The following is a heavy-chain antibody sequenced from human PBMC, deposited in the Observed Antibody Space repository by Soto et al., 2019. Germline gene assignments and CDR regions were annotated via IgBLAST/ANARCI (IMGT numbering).Heavy chain of an antibody. V-gene: IGHV4-30-4*01. CDR3: ARDLDTATYFDY. CDR2: IHYSGSS. J-gene: IGHJ4*01. D-gene: IGHD5-18*01. Sequence: VSGGSISSGNYCWSWIRQPPGKGLEWIGFIHYSGSSYYNPSLKSRVTISVDTSKNQFSLKLDSVTAADTAVYYCARDLDTATYFDYWGHGTLVTVSS. CDR1: GGSISSGNYC.